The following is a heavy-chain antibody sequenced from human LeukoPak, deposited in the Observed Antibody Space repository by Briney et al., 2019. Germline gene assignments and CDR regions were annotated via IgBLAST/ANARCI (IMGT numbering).Heavy chain of an antibody. CDR2: ISRDGGTT. J-gene: IGHJ4*02. CDR3: TKDFSGSCEN. Sequence: PGGSLRLSCATSGFTFDDYAFHWVRQVPGKGLEWVSLISRDGGTTSYGDSVKGRFTISRDNSKNSLYMEMNSLKTEDSALYYCTKDFSGSCENWGQGTLVTVSS. D-gene: IGHD3-10*01. CDR1: GFTFDDYA. V-gene: IGHV3-43*02.